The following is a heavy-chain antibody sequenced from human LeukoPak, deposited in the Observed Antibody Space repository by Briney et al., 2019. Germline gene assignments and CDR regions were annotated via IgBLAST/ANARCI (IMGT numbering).Heavy chain of an antibody. Sequence: ASVTVSCKASGYTFTDYFMNWVRQAPGQGLEWMGWINPKSGGTVYEQKFQGRVTMTRDTSSSTAYMELSRLRFDDTVVYYCARGPRITIFGVVMANDAFDIWGQGTMVTVSS. J-gene: IGHJ3*02. CDR3: ARGPRITIFGVVMANDAFDI. D-gene: IGHD3-3*01. V-gene: IGHV1-2*02. CDR1: GYTFTDYF. CDR2: INPKSGGT.